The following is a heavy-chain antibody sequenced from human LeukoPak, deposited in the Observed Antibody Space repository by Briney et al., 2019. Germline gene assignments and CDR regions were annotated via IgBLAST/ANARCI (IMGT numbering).Heavy chain of an antibody. CDR1: GFTVSSTC. CDR2: IYSGGTT. D-gene: IGHD5-18*01. CDR3: ASGTQLWHGGY. V-gene: IGHV3-66*02. Sequence: PGGSLRLSCAASGFTVSSTCMSWVRQAPGKGLEWVSVIYSGGTTYYADSVKGRLTISRDNSKNTLYLQMNSLRAEDTAVYYCASGTQLWHGGYWGQGTLVTVSS. J-gene: IGHJ4*02.